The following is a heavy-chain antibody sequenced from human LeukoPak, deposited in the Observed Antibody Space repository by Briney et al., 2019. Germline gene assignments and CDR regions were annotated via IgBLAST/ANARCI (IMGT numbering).Heavy chain of an antibody. CDR2: INPSGGST. J-gene: IGHJ4*02. V-gene: IGHV1-46*01. Sequence: ASVKVSCKASGYTFTSYYMHWVRRAPGQGLEWMGIINPSGGSTSYAQKFQGRVTMTRDTSTSTVYMELSSLRSEDTAVYYCARDKKSSREGSYGGYYFDYWGQGTLVTVSS. CDR3: ARDKKSSREGSYGGYYFDY. D-gene: IGHD5-24*01. CDR1: GYTFTSYY.